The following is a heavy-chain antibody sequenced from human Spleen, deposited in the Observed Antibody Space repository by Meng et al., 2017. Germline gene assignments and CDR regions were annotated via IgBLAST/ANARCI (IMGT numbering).Heavy chain of an antibody. Sequence: SVKVSCKASGGTFSSYAISWVRQAPGQGLEWMGGIIPIFGTANYAQKFQGRVTITADESTSTAYMELSSLRSEDTAVYYCARGPGYYDSSGSLHYDYGMDVWGQGTTVTVSS. D-gene: IGHD3-22*01. CDR2: IIPIFGTA. CDR1: GGTFSSYA. J-gene: IGHJ6*02. V-gene: IGHV1-69*13. CDR3: ARGPGYYDSSGSLHYDYGMDV.